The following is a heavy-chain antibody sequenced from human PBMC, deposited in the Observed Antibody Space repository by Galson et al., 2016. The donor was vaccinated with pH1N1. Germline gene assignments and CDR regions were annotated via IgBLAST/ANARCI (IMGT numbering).Heavy chain of an antibody. CDR2: IYYIGST. J-gene: IGHJ4*02. Sequence: TLSLTCSVSGASVRSGGQYWTWIRQVPGKGLEWIGFIYYIGSTYYNPSLKSRVTISVDTSKNQFSLKLSSVTAADTAVYYCARLIYGDYTLNFDYWGQGTLVTVSS. CDR3: ARLIYGDYTLNFDY. D-gene: IGHD4-17*01. CDR1: GASVRSGGQY. V-gene: IGHV4-31*03.